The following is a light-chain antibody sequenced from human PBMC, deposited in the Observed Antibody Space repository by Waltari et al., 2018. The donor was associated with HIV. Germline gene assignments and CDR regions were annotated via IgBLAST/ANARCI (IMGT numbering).Light chain of an antibody. Sequence: QSSLTQPASMSGSPGQSVTISRSGTLRAGGSYNLVLWYQQHPGKVPKLIIYEVTKRPSDVSNRFSASKSGDTASLTISGLQPEDEADYYCCSYAGVDTPVVFGGGTKLTVL. J-gene: IGLJ2*01. CDR3: CSYAGVDTPVV. V-gene: IGLV2-23*02. CDR1: LRAGGSYNL. CDR2: EVT.